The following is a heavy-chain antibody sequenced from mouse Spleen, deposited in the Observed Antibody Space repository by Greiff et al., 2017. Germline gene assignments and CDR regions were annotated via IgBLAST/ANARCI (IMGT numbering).Heavy chain of an antibody. J-gene: IGHJ1*01. D-gene: IGHD2-5*01. CDR3: ARSYYSNYYWYFDV. CDR2: IWSGGST. CDR1: GFSLTSYG. V-gene: IGHV2-2*01. Sequence: VQLVESGPGLVQPSQSLSITCTVSGFSLTSYGVHWVRQSPGKGLEWLGVIWSGGSTDYNAAFISRLSISKDNSKSQVFFKMNSLQADDTAIYYCARSYYSNYYWYFDVWGAGTTVTVSS.